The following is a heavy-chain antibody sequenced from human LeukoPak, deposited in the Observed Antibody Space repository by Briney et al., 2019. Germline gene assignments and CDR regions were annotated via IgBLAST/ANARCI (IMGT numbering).Heavy chain of an antibody. CDR3: TTGELN. V-gene: IGHV3-15*01. D-gene: IGHD2-21*01. J-gene: IGHJ4*02. Sequence: PGGSLRLSCAASGFTFSNAWMTWVCQAPGKGLEWVGRIKGKTDGGTTDYAAPVKGRFTISRDDSKNTLYLQMNSLKTDDTAVYYCTTGELNWGQGTLVTVSS. CDR2: IKGKTDGGTT. CDR1: GFTFSNAW.